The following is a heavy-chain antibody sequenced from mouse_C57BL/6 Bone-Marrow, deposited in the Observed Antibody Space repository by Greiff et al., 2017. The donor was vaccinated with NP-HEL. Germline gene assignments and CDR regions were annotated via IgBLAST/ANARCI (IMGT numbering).Heavy chain of an antibody. J-gene: IGHJ1*03. CDR3: TRFSTVVYWYFDV. CDR2: IYPGNSDT. Sequence: VQLQQSGTVLARPGASVKMSCKTSGYTFTSYWMHWVKQRPGQGLEWIGAIYPGNSDTSYNQKFKGKAKLTAVTSASTAYMELSSLTNEDSAVXYCTRFSTVVYWYFDVWGTGTTVTVSS. V-gene: IGHV1-5*01. CDR1: GYTFTSYW. D-gene: IGHD1-1*01.